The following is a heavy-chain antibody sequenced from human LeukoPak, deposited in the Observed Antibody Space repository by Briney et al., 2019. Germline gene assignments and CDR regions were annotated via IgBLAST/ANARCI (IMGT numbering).Heavy chain of an antibody. D-gene: IGHD3-10*01. Sequence: PGGSLRLSCAASGFTFSSYGMHWVRQAPGKGLEWVAVISYDGSNKYYADSVKGRFTISRDNSKNTLYLQMNSLRAEDTAVYYCARYGSGSYYPIYYYYYGMDVWGQGTTVTVSS. CDR2: ISYDGSNK. V-gene: IGHV3-30*03. CDR3: ARYGSGSYYPIYYYYYGMDV. J-gene: IGHJ6*02. CDR1: GFTFSSYG.